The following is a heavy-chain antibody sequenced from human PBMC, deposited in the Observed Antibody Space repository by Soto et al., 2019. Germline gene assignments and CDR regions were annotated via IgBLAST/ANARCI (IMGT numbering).Heavy chain of an antibody. CDR3: AKDRYYDSSGYYGY. Sequence: EVQLLESGGGLVQPGGSLRLSCATSGFTFSSYAMSWVRQPPGKGLEWVLVISGSGGSTYYADSVKGRFTISRDNSKNTLYLQMNSLRAEDTAVYYCAKDRYYDSSGYYGYWGQGTLVTVSS. D-gene: IGHD3-22*01. J-gene: IGHJ4*02. CDR1: GFTFSSYA. CDR2: ISGSGGST. V-gene: IGHV3-23*01.